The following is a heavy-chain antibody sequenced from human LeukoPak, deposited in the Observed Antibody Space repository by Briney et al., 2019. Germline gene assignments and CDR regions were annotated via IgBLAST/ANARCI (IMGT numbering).Heavy chain of an antibody. CDR1: GFTFSSYG. V-gene: IGHV3-33*01. CDR3: ARERYSYGHLYYFDY. CDR2: IWYDGSNK. J-gene: IGHJ4*02. Sequence: GGSLRLSCAASGFTFSSYGMHWVRQAPGKWLEWVSVIWYDGSNKYYADSVKGRFTISRDNSKNTLYLQMNSLRAEDTAVYYCARERYSYGHLYYFDYWGQGTLVTVSS. D-gene: IGHD5-18*01.